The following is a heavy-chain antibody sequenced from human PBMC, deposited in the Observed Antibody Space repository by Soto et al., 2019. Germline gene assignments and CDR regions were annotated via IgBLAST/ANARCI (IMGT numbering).Heavy chain of an antibody. D-gene: IGHD3-3*01. CDR2: IYYSGST. CDR1: GSSISSTIYY. Sequence: PSETLSLTCTVSGSSISSTIYYWGWIRQPPGKGLEWIGSIYYSGSTYYNPSHTSRVTISVDTSKNQFSLRLSSVTAADTAVYYCARETYDFWSGYSPPVYYYKDVWGKGTTVSGSS. J-gene: IGHJ6*03. V-gene: IGHV4-39*02. CDR3: ARETYDFWSGYSPPVYYYKDV.